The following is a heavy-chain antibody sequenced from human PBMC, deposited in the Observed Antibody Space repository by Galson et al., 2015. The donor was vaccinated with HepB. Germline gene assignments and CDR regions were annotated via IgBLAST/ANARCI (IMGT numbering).Heavy chain of an antibody. Sequence: SLRLSCAASGFTFSSYAMHWVRQAPGKGLEWVAVISYDGSNKYYADSVKGRFTISRDNSKNTLYLQMNSLRAEDTAVYYCARDSTLSGVRGSGSYYNVGDYWGQGTLVTVSS. J-gene: IGHJ4*02. CDR2: ISYDGSNK. CDR1: GFTFSSYA. CDR3: ARDSTLSGVRGSGSYYNVGDY. V-gene: IGHV3-30*04. D-gene: IGHD3-10*01.